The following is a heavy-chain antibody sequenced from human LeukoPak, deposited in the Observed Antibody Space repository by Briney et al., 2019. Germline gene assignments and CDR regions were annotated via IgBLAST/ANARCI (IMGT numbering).Heavy chain of an antibody. D-gene: IGHD3-10*01. CDR3: ARSGNYFDY. Sequence: GRSLRLSCAASGFTFSSYAMHWVRQAPGKGLEWVAVISYDGSNKYYAYSVKGRFTISRDNSKNTLYLQMNSLRAEDTAVYYCARSGNYFDYWGQGTLVTVSS. V-gene: IGHV3-30*01. CDR2: ISYDGSNK. J-gene: IGHJ4*02. CDR1: GFTFSSYA.